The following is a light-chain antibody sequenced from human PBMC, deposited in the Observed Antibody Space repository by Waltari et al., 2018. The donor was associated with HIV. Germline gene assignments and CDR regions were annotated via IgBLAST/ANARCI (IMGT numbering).Light chain of an antibody. CDR2: EVS. CDR1: SSDGGSYNL. Sequence: QSALTQPASVSGSPGQSLTISCTGTSSDGGSYNLVSWYQQHPGKAPKLMIYEVSKRPSGVSNRFSGSKSGNTASLTISGLQAEDEADYYCCSYAGSSTFYVFGTGTKVTVL. J-gene: IGLJ1*01. CDR3: CSYAGSSTFYV. V-gene: IGLV2-23*02.